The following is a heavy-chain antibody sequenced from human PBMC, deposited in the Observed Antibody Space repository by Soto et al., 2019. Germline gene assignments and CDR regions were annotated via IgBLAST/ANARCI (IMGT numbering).Heavy chain of an antibody. J-gene: IGHJ4*02. V-gene: IGHV3-53*04. CDR2: IYSGGST. D-gene: IGHD3-10*01. CDR3: ARGAPSYGSGSYYSPYFDY. CDR1: GFTVSSNY. Sequence: GGSLRLSCAASGFTVSSNYMSWVRQAPGKGLEWVSVIYSGGSTYYADSVKGRFTISRHNSKNTLYLQMNSLRAEDTAVYYCARGAPSYGSGSYYSPYFDYWGQGTLVTVSS.